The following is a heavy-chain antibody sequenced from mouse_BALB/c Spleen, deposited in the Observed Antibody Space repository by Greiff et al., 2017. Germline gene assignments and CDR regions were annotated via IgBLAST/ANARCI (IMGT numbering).Heavy chain of an antibody. Sequence: EVKLMESGPGLVKPSQSLSLTCSVTGYSITSGYYWNWIRQFPGNKLEWMGYISYDGSNNYNPSLKNRISITRDTSKNQFFLKLNSVTTEDTATYYCARVDDGYSLMDYWGQGTSVTVSS. CDR2: ISYDGSN. J-gene: IGHJ4*01. V-gene: IGHV3-6*02. CDR1: GYSITSGYY. D-gene: IGHD2-3*01. CDR3: ARVDDGYSLMDY.